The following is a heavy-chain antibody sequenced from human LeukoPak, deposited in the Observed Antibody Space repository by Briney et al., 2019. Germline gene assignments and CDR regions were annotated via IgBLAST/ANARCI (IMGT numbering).Heavy chain of an antibody. CDR2: ISSSSSYI. D-gene: IGHD6-19*01. Sequence: NAGGSLRLSCAASGFTFSSYSMNWVRQAPGKGLEWVSSISSSSSYIYYADSVKGRFTISRDNAKNSLYLQMNSLRAEDTAVYYCARESSGYSSGWVRQFQHWGQGTLVTVSS. J-gene: IGHJ1*01. V-gene: IGHV3-21*01. CDR1: GFTFSSYS. CDR3: ARESSGYSSGWVRQFQH.